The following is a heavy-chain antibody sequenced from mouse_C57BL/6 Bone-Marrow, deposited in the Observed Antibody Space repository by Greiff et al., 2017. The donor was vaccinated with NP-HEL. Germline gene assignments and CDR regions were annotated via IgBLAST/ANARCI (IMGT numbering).Heavy chain of an antibody. D-gene: IGHD1-1*01. CDR3: ARADYYGSSFYYAMDD. J-gene: IGHJ4*01. V-gene: IGHV1-54*01. CDR1: GYAFTNYL. Sequence: QVQLQQSGAELVRPGTSVKVSCKASGYAFTNYLIEWVKQRPGQGLEWIGVINPGSGGTNYNEKFKGKATLTADKSSSTAYMQLSSLTSEYSAVYFCARADYYGSSFYYAMDDWGQGASVTVSS. CDR2: INPGSGGT.